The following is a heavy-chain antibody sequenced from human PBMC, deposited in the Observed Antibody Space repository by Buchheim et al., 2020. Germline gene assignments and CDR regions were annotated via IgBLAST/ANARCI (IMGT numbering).Heavy chain of an antibody. D-gene: IGHD5-12*01. CDR2: IYYSGNT. Sequence: QLQLQESGPGLVKPSETLSLTCIVSDGSITNNNFYWGWIRQPPGKGLEWIGGIYYSGNTYYNPSLKSRVTISVDTSKNQFSLKVHSVTAADTAVYYCARLLSSYDSSIDYWGQGTL. J-gene: IGHJ4*02. CDR1: DGSITNNNFY. CDR3: ARLLSSYDSSIDY. V-gene: IGHV4-39*01.